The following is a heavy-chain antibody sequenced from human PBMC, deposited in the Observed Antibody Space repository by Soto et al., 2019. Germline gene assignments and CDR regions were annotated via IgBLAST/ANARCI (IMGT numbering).Heavy chain of an antibody. V-gene: IGHV1-58*01. CDR2: IVVGSGNT. Sequence: QMQLVQSGPEVKKPGTSVKVSCKASGFTFTSSAVQWVRQARGQRLEWIGWIVVGSGNTNYAQKFQERVTITRDMSTSTAYMELSSLRSEDTAVYYCAADLGYCSGGSCSGRYYSYYYGMDVWGQGTTVTVSS. CDR1: GFTFTSSA. J-gene: IGHJ6*02. CDR3: AADLGYCSGGSCSGRYYSYYYGMDV. D-gene: IGHD2-15*01.